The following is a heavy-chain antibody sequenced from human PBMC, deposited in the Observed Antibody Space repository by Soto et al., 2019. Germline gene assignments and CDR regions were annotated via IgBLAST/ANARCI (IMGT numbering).Heavy chain of an antibody. CDR1: GGTSSKAW. CDR3: TTLSYWHGSSCFSVSAS. V-gene: IGHV3-15*01. D-gene: IGHD2-21*01. CDR2: VRRKTDGGTA. Sequence: GVARRVAWSSPGGTSSKAWIIGVRQGPGKGLEWVARVRRKTDGGTADLAAPVKDRFIISRDDSKNTLYLEMNSLKTEDTAVYHCTTLSYWHGSSCFSVSASWGPG. J-gene: IGHJ5*02.